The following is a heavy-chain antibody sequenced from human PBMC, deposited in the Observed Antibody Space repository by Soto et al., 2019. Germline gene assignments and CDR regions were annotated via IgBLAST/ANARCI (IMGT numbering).Heavy chain of an antibody. Sequence: PGGSLRLSCAASGFTFSSYEMNWVRQAPGNGLEWLSYISSSGSTIYYADSPKGRFTISRDNAKNSLYLQMNSLRAEDTAVYYCAREDSSDVFDYWGQGTLVTVSS. CDR2: ISSSGSTI. V-gene: IGHV3-48*03. D-gene: IGHD1-26*01. J-gene: IGHJ4*02. CDR3: AREDSSDVFDY. CDR1: GFTFSSYE.